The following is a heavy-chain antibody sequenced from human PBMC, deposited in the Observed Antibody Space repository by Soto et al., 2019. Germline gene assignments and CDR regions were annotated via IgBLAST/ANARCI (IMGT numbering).Heavy chain of an antibody. J-gene: IGHJ5*02. CDR1: GGTFSTYT. D-gene: IGHD3-16*01. V-gene: IGHV1-69*08. CDR2: IIPIIGII. Sequence: QVQLVQSGAEVKKPGSSVKVSCKASGGTFSTYTITWVRQAPGQGLEWMGRIIPIIGIINYAQKFQGRVTISADKFTGTAYMELTGLRSDDTAVYYCAGDPDSHYHESHASSYPWGQGTLVTVSS. CDR3: AGDPDSHYHESHASSYP.